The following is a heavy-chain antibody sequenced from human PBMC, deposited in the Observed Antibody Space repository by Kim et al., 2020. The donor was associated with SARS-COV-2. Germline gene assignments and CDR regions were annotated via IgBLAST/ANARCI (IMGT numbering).Heavy chain of an antibody. Sequence: IYIADSRKGRFTISRDNHEHSLYLQMNSLRVEDTAVFYCARALHDAFDIWGQGTMVTVSS. CDR2: I. J-gene: IGHJ3*02. CDR3: ARALHDAFDI. V-gene: IGHV3-11*04. D-gene: IGHD4-4*01.